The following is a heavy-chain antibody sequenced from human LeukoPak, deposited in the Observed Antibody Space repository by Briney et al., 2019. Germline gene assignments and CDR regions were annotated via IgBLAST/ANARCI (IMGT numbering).Heavy chain of an antibody. CDR2: ISYDAAVK. CDR3: ARDFSTWYSIDY. CDR1: GFTVRSYA. Sequence: GGSLRLSCAASGFTVRSYAIHWVRQAPGKGLQWVAFISYDAAVKYYADSVRGRFTVSRDNSKNTLSLQMNSLRPEDTAVYYCARDFSTWYSIDYWGRGTLVIVSS. D-gene: IGHD2-15*01. V-gene: IGHV3-30-3*01. J-gene: IGHJ4*02.